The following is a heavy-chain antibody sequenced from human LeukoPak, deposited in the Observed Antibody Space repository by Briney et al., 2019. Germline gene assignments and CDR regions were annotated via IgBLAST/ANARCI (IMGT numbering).Heavy chain of an antibody. V-gene: IGHV3-23*01. J-gene: IGHJ4*02. D-gene: IGHD5-12*01. CDR3: AKDGNAYDYHESYYFDY. CDR1: GFTFSSYA. CDR2: ISGSGGST. Sequence: GGSLRLSCAASGFTFSSYAMSWVRQAPGKGLEWVSAISGSGGSTYYADSVKGRFTISRDNSKNTLYLQMNSLRAEDTAVYYCAKDGNAYDYHESYYFDYWGQGTLVTVSS.